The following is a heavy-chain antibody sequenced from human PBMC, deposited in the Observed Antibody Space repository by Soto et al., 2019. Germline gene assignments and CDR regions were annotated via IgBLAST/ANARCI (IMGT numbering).Heavy chain of an antibody. V-gene: IGHV1-3*01. CDR2: ISAGSGNSR. CDR3: ARGSQGSSSLVASYYYCMAA. J-gene: IGHJ6*02. Sequence: WVRQEKGPSLEWMRWISAGSGNSRRFSQSFQGRVTITKDTPASTAFLELSSLRSEDTAVYYCARGSQGSSSLVASYYYCMAAGAHGPTATVS. D-gene: IGHD3-10*01.